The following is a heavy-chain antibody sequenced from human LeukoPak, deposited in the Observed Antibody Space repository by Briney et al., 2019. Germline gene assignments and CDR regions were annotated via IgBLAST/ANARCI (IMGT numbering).Heavy chain of an antibody. CDR1: GFTFSSYW. Sequence: SGGSLRLSCAASGFTFSSYWMSWVCQAPGKGREWVASIKQGGSEKYYVDSVKGRVTISRDNAKNSLYLQMNSLRAEDTAMYYCLRSGQQLVLSEWDYYGMDVWGQGTTVTVSS. V-gene: IGHV3-7*01. CDR3: LRSGQQLVLSEWDYYGMDV. D-gene: IGHD6-13*01. J-gene: IGHJ6*02. CDR2: IKQGGSEK.